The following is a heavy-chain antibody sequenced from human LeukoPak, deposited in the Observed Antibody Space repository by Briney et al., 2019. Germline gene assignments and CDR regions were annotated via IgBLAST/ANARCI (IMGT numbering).Heavy chain of an antibody. CDR1: GGSISSYY. CDR2: IYTSGST. J-gene: IGHJ4*02. D-gene: IGHD2-8*02. Sequence: PSETLSLTCTVSGGSISSYYWSWIRQPAGKGLEWIGRIYTSGSTNYNPSLKSRVTMSVDTSKNQFSLKLSPVTAADTAVYYCARGGYCTGGVCYLDYWGQGTLVTVSS. V-gene: IGHV4-4*07. CDR3: ARGGYCTGGVCYLDY.